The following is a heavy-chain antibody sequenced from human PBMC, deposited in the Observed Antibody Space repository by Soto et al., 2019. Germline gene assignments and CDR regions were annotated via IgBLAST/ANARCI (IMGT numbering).Heavy chain of an antibody. CDR3: ARTLSGDTVDY. D-gene: IGHD4-17*01. V-gene: IGHV1-8*01. CDR2: MNPNSGNT. Sequence: QVQLVQSGAEVKKPGASVKVSCKASGYTFTSYDINWVRQATGQGLEWMGWMNPNSGNTSYAQKFQGRVAMARNTSISAAYMARSSLRSADPAVYYCARTLSGDTVDYWGQGALVTVSS. CDR1: GYTFTSYD. J-gene: IGHJ4*02.